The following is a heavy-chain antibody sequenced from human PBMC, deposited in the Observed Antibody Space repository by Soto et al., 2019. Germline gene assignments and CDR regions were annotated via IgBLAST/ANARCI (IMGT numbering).Heavy chain of an antibody. CDR3: ARRLYYYYGMDV. V-gene: IGHV5-51*01. CDR2: IYPGDSDT. CDR1: GYSFTSYW. J-gene: IGHJ6*02. Sequence: PGESLKISCKGSGYSFTSYWVGWVRQMPGKGLEWKGIIYPGDSDTRNSPSFQGQVTISADKSISNAYLKWSSLKASDTAMYYCARRLYYYYGMDVWGQGTTVTVSS.